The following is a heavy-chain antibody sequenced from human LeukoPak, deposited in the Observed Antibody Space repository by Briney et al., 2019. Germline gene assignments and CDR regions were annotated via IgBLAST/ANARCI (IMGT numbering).Heavy chain of an antibody. J-gene: IGHJ4*02. CDR1: GGSISSGGYY. D-gene: IGHD4-23*01. CDR3: ARVPPERAAVTPIYYFDY. Sequence: SETLSLTCTVSGGSISSGGYYWSWIRQPPGKGLEWIGYIYHSGSTFYNPSLKSRVTISVDRSKNQFSLKLSSVTAADTAVYYCARVPPERAAVTPIYYFDYWGQGTLVTVSS. V-gene: IGHV4-30-2*01. CDR2: IYHSGST.